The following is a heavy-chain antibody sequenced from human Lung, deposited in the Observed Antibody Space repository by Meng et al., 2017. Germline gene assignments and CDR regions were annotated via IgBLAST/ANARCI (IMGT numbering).Heavy chain of an antibody. V-gene: IGHV4-4*02. CDR2: IYHSGST. D-gene: IGHD2-21*01. CDR3: TKNDFYCLGY. CDR1: GGSISSDNW. Sequence: QAPLQESGPGLVKPSGTLSLTGAVSGGSISSDNWWSWVRQPPGKGLEWIGEIYHSGSTNYNPSLKSRITISVDKPKNQFSLTLSSVTAADTAVHYCTKNDFYCLGYWGQGTLVTVSS. J-gene: IGHJ4*02.